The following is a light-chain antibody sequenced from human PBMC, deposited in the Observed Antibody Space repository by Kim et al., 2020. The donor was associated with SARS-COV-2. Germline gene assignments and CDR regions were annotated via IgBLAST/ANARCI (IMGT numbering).Light chain of an antibody. J-gene: IGLJ2*01. CDR3: SSYTSSSTSI. CDR1: SSDVGSYNR. Sequence: QPALTQPPSVSGSPGQSVTISCTGTSSDVGSYNRVSWYQQPPGTAPKLIIYEVSDRPSGVPHRFSGSKSGNTASLTISWLQTEDEADYYCSSYTSSSTSIFGGGTKVTVL. CDR2: EVS. V-gene: IGLV2-18*02.